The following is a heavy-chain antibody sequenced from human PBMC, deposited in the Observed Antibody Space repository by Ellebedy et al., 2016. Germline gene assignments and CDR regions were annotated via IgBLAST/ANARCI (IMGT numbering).Heavy chain of an antibody. CDR1: GFTFGDYA. CDR3: TRAELGGGKMATISFDY. V-gene: IGHV3-49*03. J-gene: IGHJ4*02. D-gene: IGHD5-24*01. Sequence: GESLKISXTASGFTFGDYAMSWFRQAPGKGLEWVGFIRSKAYGGTTEYAASVKGRFTISRDDSKSIAYLQMNSLKTEDTAVYYCTRAELGGGKMATISFDYWGQGTLVTVSS. CDR2: IRSKAYGGTT.